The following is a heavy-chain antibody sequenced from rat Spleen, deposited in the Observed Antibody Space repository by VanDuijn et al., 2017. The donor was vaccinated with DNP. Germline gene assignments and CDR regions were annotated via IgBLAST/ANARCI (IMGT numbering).Heavy chain of an antibody. CDR2: ITSSGGST. CDR3: STLNYYASLSGYFDY. Sequence: EVQLVESGGGLVQPGRSLKLSCVASGFTFNYYWMTWIRHVPGKGLEWVASITSSGGSTNYRDSVKGRFTISRDNAKSSLYLQMNSLKSEDTATYYCSTLNYYASLSGYFDYWGQGVMVTVSS. CDR1: GFTFNYYW. J-gene: IGHJ2*01. D-gene: IGHD1-12*01. V-gene: IGHV5-31*01.